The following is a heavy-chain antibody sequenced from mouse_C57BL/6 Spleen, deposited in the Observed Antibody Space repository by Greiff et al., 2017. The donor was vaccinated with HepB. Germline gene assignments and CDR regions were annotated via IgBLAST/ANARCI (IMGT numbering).Heavy chain of an antibody. J-gene: IGHJ3*01. CDR2: ISYDGSN. V-gene: IGHV3-6*01. Sequence: EVKLMESGPGLVKPSQSLSLTCSVTGYSITSGYYWNWIRQFPGNKLEWMGYISYDGSNNYNPSLKNRISITRDTSKNQFFLKLNSVTTEDTATYYCARYSGEDLAYWGQGTLVTVSA. D-gene: IGHD2-12*01. CDR3: ARYSGEDLAY. CDR1: GYSITSGYY.